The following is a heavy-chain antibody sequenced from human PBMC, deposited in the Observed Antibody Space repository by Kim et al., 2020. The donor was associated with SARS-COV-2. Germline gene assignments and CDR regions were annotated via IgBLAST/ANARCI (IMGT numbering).Heavy chain of an antibody. Sequence: GNTKYSQKFQGRVTITRDTSASTAYMELSSLRSEDTAVYYCARDLEGYDYWGQGTLVTVSS. CDR3: ARDLEGYDY. CDR2: GNT. V-gene: IGHV1-3*01. J-gene: IGHJ4*02. D-gene: IGHD2-15*01.